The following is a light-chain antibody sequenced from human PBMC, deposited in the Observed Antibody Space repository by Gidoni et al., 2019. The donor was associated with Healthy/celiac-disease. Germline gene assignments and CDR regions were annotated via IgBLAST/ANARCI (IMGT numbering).Light chain of an antibody. J-gene: IGKJ5*01. CDR2: LGS. V-gene: IGKV2-28*01. CDR3: MQALQTPT. Sequence: DIVMTQSPLSLPVTLGEPASIPCRSSQSHLHSNGYNYLDWYLQRPGQAPQLLIYLGSSRASGVPDRFSGSGSGTDFTLEISRVGAEDVGVYYCMQALQTPTFGQGTRLEIK. CDR1: QSHLHSNGYNY.